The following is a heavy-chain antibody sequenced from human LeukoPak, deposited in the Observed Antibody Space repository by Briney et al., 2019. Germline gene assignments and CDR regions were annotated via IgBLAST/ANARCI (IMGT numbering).Heavy chain of an antibody. D-gene: IGHD5-18*01. CDR2: ISYDGSNK. J-gene: IGHJ4*02. CDR1: GFTFSSYA. CDR3: ARDLPRPHTAMVSYYFDY. V-gene: IGHV3-30-3*01. Sequence: GRSLRLSCAASGFTFSSYAMHWVRQAPGKGLEWVAVISYDGSNKYCADSVKGRFTISRDNSKNTLYLQMNSLRAEDTAVYYCARDLPRPHTAMVSYYFDYWGQGTLVTVSS.